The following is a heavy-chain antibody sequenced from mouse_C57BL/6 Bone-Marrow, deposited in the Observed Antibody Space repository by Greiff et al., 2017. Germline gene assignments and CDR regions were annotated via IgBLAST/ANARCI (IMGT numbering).Heavy chain of an antibody. V-gene: IGHV5-15*01. CDR1: GFTFSDYG. CDR3: ARQWVLPNYYAMDY. Sequence: EVKLMESGGGLVQPGGSLKLSCAASGFTFSDYGMAWVRQAPRKGPEWVAFISNLAYSIYYADTVTGRFTISRENAKNTLYLEMSSLRSEDTAMYYCARQWVLPNYYAMDYWGQGTSVTGSS. CDR2: ISNLAYSI. D-gene: IGHD2-3*01. J-gene: IGHJ4*01.